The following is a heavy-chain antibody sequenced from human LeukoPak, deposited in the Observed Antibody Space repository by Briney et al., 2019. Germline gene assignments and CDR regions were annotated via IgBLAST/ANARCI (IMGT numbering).Heavy chain of an antibody. CDR3: AKGLWRDGYNPEYFQH. D-gene: IGHD5-24*01. J-gene: IGHJ1*01. CDR1: GFTSSSYA. CDR2: ISGSGGST. V-gene: IGHV3-23*01. Sequence: GGSLRLSCAASGFTSSSYAMSWVRQAPGKGLEWVSAISGSGGSTYYADSVKGRFTISRDNSKNTLYLQMNSLRAEDTAVYYCAKGLWRDGYNPEYFQHWGQGTLVTVSS.